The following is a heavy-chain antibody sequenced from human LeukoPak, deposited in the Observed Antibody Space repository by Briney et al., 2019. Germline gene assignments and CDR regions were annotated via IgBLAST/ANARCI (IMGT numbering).Heavy chain of an antibody. D-gene: IGHD3-10*01. CDR2: IYYSGST. V-gene: IGHV4-59*01. CDR3: ARDSGTTGEVKFDP. CDR1: GGSIGSYY. Sequence: SETLSLTCTVSGGSIGSYYWSWIRQPPGKGLEWIGYIYYSGSTNYNPSLKSRVTISVDTSKNQFSLKLSSVTAADTAIYYCARDSGTTGEVKFDPWGQGILVTVFS. J-gene: IGHJ5*02.